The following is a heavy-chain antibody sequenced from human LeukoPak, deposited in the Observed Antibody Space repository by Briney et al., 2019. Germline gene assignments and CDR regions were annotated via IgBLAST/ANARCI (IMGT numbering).Heavy chain of an antibody. D-gene: IGHD6-19*01. V-gene: IGHV3-30*03. J-gene: IGHJ4*02. CDR2: IVHEGVNK. CDR1: GFTFSTHV. CDR3: ARGHRDSSGWFFDY. Sequence: GRSLRLSCAASGFTFSTHVMHWGRQAPGKRLEWVSVIVHEGVNKYYAESVKGRFTISRENSKNTLYLQMNSLRAEDTAVYYCARGHRDSSGWFFDYWGQGTLVTVSS.